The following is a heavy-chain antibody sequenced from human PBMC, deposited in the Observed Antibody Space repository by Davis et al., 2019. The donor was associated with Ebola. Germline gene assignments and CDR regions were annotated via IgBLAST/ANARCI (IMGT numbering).Heavy chain of an antibody. V-gene: IGHV3-48*02. J-gene: IGHJ4*02. Sequence: GESLKISCAASGITFSRYSMNWVRQAPGKGLEWVAFISSGSFTIHYADSVKGRFTISRDNAKNSLFLQMNSLRDEDTAVYYCARAGMVQGVITKWDGYWGQGTLVTVSS. CDR1: GITFSRYS. D-gene: IGHD3-10*01. CDR3: ARAGMVQGVITKWDGY. CDR2: ISSGSFTI.